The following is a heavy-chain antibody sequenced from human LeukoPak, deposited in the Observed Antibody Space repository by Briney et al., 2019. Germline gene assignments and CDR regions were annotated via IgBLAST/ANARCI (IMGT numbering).Heavy chain of an antibody. CDR2: IKKDGSEK. CDR3: ARDLSGVAGYTYGRGIDY. Sequence: GGSLRLSCAASGFTFSSYWMSWVRQAPGKGLEWVANIKKDGSEKYYVDSVKGRFTISRDNAKTSLYLQMYSLRAEDTAVYYCARDLSGVAGYTYGRGIDYWGQGTLVTVSS. D-gene: IGHD5-18*01. J-gene: IGHJ4*02. CDR1: GFTFSSYW. V-gene: IGHV3-7*01.